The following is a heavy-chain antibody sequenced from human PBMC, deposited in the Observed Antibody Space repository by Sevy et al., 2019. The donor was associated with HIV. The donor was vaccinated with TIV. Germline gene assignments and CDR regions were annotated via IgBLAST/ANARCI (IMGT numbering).Heavy chain of an antibody. CDR3: TKMKDDSSGFHLDY. Sequence: GGSLKLSCAASGFTFSSHSFNWVRQAPGKGLEWVANIKQDGSEKYYVDSVKGRFTMSRDNAKNSLYLQMNSLRAEDTAVYYCTKMKDDSSGFHLDYWGQGTLVTVSS. V-gene: IGHV3-7*01. CDR2: IKQDGSEK. D-gene: IGHD3-22*01. CDR1: GFTFSSHS. J-gene: IGHJ4*02.